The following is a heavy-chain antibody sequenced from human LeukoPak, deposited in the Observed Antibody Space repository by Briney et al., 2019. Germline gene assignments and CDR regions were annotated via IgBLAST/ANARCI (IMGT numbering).Heavy chain of an antibody. V-gene: IGHV4-59*01. CDR2: IYYSGST. Sequence: SETLSLTCTVSGGSISSYYWSWIRQPPGKGLEWIGYIYYSGSTNYNPSLKSRVTISVDTSKNQFSLKLSSVTAADTAVYYCARTYDSGAEGLDYWGQGTLATVSS. J-gene: IGHJ4*02. D-gene: IGHD3-22*01. CDR3: ARTYDSGAEGLDY. CDR1: GGSISSYY.